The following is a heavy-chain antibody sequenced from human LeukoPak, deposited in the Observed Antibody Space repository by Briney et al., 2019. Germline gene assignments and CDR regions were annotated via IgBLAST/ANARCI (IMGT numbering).Heavy chain of an antibody. CDR3: VKDKRSWYYFDY. CDR2: ISSNGGST. D-gene: IGHD6-13*01. J-gene: IGHJ4*02. Sequence: GESLKISCSASGFTFSSYAMHWVRQAPGKGLEYVSAISSNGGSTYYADSVKGRFTISRDNPKNTLYLQMSSLRAEDTAVYYCVKDKRSWYYFDYWGQGTLVTVSS. V-gene: IGHV3-64D*09. CDR1: GFTFSSYA.